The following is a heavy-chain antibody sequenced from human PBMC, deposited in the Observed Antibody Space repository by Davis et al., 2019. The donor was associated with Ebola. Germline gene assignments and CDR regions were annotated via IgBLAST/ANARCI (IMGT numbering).Heavy chain of an antibody. CDR2: IYHSGST. CDR3: ARGFPDCSSTSCYEVDWFDP. D-gene: IGHD2-2*01. V-gene: IGHV4-30-2*01. J-gene: IGHJ5*02. Sequence: MPSETLSLTCAVSGGSISSVGYSWSWIRQPPGKGLEWIGYIYHSGSTYYNPSLKSRVTISVDRSKNQFSLKLSSVTAADTAVYYCARGFPDCSSTSCYEVDWFDPWGQGTLVTVSS. CDR1: GGSISSVGYS.